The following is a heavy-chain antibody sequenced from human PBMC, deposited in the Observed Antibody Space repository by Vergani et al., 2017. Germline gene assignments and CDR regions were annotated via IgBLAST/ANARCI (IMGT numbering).Heavy chain of an antibody. J-gene: IGHJ6*03. V-gene: IGHV1-69*18. D-gene: IGHD1-26*01. CDR3: ATAGGDYYYYYMDV. Sequence: VQLVQSGAEVKKPGSSVKVSCKASGGTFSSYAISWVRQAPGQGLEWMGRIIPIFGTADYAQKFQGRVTITADESTSKADMKLSSLRSEDTAVYYCATAGGDYYYYYMDVWGKGTTVTVSS. CDR1: GGTFSSYA. CDR2: IIPIFGTA.